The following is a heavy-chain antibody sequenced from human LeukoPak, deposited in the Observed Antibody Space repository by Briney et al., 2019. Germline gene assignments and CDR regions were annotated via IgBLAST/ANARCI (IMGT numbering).Heavy chain of an antibody. V-gene: IGHV3-23*01. D-gene: IGHD6-13*01. CDR1: GFTFSSYA. CDR2: ISRTGGST. CDR3: AKDHTAAAGTRHFDY. Sequence: GGSLRLSCAASGFTFSSYAMSWVRQAPGKGLEWVSTISRTGGSTYYTDSVKGRFTISRDNSKNTLCLQMNSLGAEDMAVYYCAKDHTAAAGTRHFDYWGQGTLVTVSS. J-gene: IGHJ4*02.